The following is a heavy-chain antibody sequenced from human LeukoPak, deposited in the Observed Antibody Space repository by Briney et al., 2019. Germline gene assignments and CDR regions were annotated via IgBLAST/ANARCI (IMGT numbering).Heavy chain of an antibody. CDR3: ARSGIGQQTDV. Sequence: GGSLRLSCAASGFTFSSYSMNWVRQAPGKGLEWVSSISSSSSYIYYADSVKGRFTISRDNAKNSLYLQMNSLRAEGTAVYYCARSGIGQQTDVWGKGTTVTVSS. J-gene: IGHJ6*04. CDR1: GFTFSSYS. V-gene: IGHV3-21*01. D-gene: IGHD6-13*01. CDR2: ISSSSSYI.